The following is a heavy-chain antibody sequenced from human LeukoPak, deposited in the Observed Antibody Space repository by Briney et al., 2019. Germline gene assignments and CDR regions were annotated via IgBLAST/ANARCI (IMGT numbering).Heavy chain of an antibody. D-gene: IGHD3-22*01. CDR2: IYHSGCT. J-gene: IGHJ4*02. CDR1: GGSISRSNW. Sequence: SETPSLTCAVSGGSISRSNWWSWVRQPPGKGLEWIGEIYHSGCTTYNPSLKSRSPISVDKSKNQFSLKLGSVAAADTAVYYCARKDYDSSGQFDYWGQGGLVTV. V-gene: IGHV4-4*02. CDR3: ARKDYDSSGQFDY.